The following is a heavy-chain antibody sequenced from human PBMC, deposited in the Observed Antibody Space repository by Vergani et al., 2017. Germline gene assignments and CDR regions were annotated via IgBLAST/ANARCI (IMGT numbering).Heavy chain of an antibody. D-gene: IGHD6-6*01. CDR2: ISWNSNSI. CDR3: AKDLGTSSGGGWFDP. CDR1: GFTSAGYA. Sequence: EVQLEESGGGLVLPGRSLRLFCVASGFTSAGYAMHWVRQAPGKGLEWVAGISWNSNSIGYADSVKGRFTTSRDNAKNSLYLQMNSLRAEDTALYYCAKDLGTSSGGGWFDPWGQGTLVTVSS. J-gene: IGHJ5*02. V-gene: IGHV3-9*02.